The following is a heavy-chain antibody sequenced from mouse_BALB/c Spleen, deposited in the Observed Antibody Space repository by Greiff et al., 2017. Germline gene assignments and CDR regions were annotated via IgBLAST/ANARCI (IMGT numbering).Heavy chain of an antibody. D-gene: IGHD1-1*01. CDR3: ARSMDYGSCFAY. J-gene: IGHJ3*01. CDR2: INPGSGGT. V-gene: IGHV1-54*03. CDR1: GYAFTNYL. Sequence: VKLQQSGAELVRPGTSVKVSCKASGYAFTNYLIEWVKQRPGQGLEWIGVINPGSGGTNYNEKFKGKATLTADKSSSTAYMQLSSLTSDDSAVYFCARSMDYGSCFAYWGQGTLVTVSA.